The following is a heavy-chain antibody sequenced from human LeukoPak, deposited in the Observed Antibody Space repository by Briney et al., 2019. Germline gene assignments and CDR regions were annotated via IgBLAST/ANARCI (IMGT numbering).Heavy chain of an antibody. D-gene: IGHD2-15*01. Sequence: GRSLRLSCAASGFTFSSYGMHWVRQAPGKGLEWVAVISYDGSNKYYADSVKGRFTISRDNSKNTLYLQMNSLRAEDTAVYYCAKDGADIVVVVAAPLSYYYYGVDVWGQGATVTVSS. CDR3: AKDGADIVVVVAAPLSYYYYGVDV. CDR1: GFTFSSYG. V-gene: IGHV3-30*18. CDR2: ISYDGSNK. J-gene: IGHJ6*02.